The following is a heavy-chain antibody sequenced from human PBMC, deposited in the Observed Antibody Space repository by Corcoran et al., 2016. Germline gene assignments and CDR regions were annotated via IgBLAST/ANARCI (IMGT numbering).Heavy chain of an antibody. J-gene: IGHJ4*02. V-gene: IGHV3-7*03. Sequence: EVQLVESGGGLVQPGGSLRLSCAASGFTFVGHWMTWVRQAPGKGLEWVANLKEDGSEKYYVDSVRGRFTISRDNAKNSLFLQMNSLRAEDTVVYYCAREGAVAGRTYFDCWGQGTLVTVSS. CDR2: LKEDGSEK. D-gene: IGHD1-1*01. CDR3: AREGAVAGRTYFDC. CDR1: GFTFVGHW.